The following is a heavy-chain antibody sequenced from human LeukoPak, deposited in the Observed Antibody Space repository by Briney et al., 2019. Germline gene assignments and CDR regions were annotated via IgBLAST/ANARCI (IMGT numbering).Heavy chain of an antibody. V-gene: IGHV3-9*01. D-gene: IGHD1-26*01. CDR2: ISWNSGSI. Sequence: GGSLRVSCAASGFTFYDYAMRWVRQAPGKGLEGVSIISWNSGSIGCAASVKGRFTISRDNAKTSLYLQMNSLRAEDTAFYYCAKGRYSGSYQYFDYWGQGTLVTVSS. CDR3: AKGRYSGSYQYFDY. J-gene: IGHJ4*02. CDR1: GFTFYDYA.